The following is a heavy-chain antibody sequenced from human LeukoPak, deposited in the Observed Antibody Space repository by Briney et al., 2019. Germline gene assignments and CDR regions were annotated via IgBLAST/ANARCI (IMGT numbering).Heavy chain of an antibody. V-gene: IGHV3-74*01. Sequence: GGSLRLSCAVSGFTFRTYWMHWVRQVPGEGLVWVSRINEDGSITNYADSVKGRFSISRDNAKNTLYLQMNSLRAEDTAVYYCAKDHGSGSYPLDYWGQGTLVTVSS. CDR2: INEDGSIT. D-gene: IGHD3-10*01. CDR1: GFTFRTYW. J-gene: IGHJ4*02. CDR3: AKDHGSGSYPLDY.